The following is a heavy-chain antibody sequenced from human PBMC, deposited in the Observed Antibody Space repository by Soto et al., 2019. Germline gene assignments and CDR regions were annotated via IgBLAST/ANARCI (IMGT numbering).Heavy chain of an antibody. CDR2: ISAYNGYT. J-gene: IGHJ4*02. D-gene: IGHD2-2*01. CDR1: GYTFTDYG. Sequence: ASVKVSCKASGYTFTDYGISWVRQAPGQGFEWMGWISAYNGYTSYTHRFQGRVTMTTDTSTRTAYMELRSLRSDDTAVYYCARPYCSITTCYDGVYQFDDWGKGTLVIVSS. V-gene: IGHV1-18*01. CDR3: ARPYCSITTCYDGVYQFDD.